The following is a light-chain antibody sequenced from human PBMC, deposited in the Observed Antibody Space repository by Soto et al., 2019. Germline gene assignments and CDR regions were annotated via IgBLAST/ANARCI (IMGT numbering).Light chain of an antibody. CDR1: SSDVGGYNY. V-gene: IGLV2-14*01. CDR3: SSYTSSSTPWV. Sequence: QSALTQPASVSGSPGQSITISCTGTSSDVGGYNYVSWYQQHPGKAPKLMIYEVSNRPSGVSNRFSGSKSGNTASLTISGLQAEDEADYYCSSYTSSSTPWVFGGGTKVNVL. CDR2: EVS. J-gene: IGLJ3*02.